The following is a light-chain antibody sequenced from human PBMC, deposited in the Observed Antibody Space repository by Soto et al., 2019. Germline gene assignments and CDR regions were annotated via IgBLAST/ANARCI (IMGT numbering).Light chain of an antibody. J-gene: IGLJ3*02. CDR3: AAWDDSLNGPV. CDR1: SSNIGSNT. Sequence: QSVLTQPPSASATPGQRVAISCSGRSSNIGSNTVNWYQHLPGTAPKLLIYSNNQRPSGVPDRFSGSKSGTSASLAISGLQSDDGADYYCAAWDDSLNGPVFGGGTQLTVL. CDR2: SNN. V-gene: IGLV1-44*01.